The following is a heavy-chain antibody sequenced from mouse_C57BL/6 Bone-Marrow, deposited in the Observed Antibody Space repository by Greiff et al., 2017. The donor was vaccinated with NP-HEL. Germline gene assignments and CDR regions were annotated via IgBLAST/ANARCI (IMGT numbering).Heavy chain of an antibody. CDR1: GFNIKDDY. Sequence: EVKLVESGAELVRPGASVKLSCTASGFNIKDDYMHWVKQRPEQGLEWIGWIDPENGDTEYASKFQGKATITADTSSNTAYLQLSSLTSEDTAVYYCTTDYDGSFAYWGQGTLVTVSA. J-gene: IGHJ3*01. V-gene: IGHV14-4*01. CDR2: IDPENGDT. CDR3: TTDYDGSFAY. D-gene: IGHD2-4*01.